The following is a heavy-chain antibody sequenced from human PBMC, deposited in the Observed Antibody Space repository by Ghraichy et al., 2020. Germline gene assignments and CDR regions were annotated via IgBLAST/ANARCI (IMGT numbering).Heavy chain of an antibody. CDR3: AQRSSDPYCFDC. CDR2: VSGSGGST. D-gene: IGHD6-25*01. CDR1: GFTFSSYA. J-gene: IGHJ4*01. V-gene: IGHV3-23*01. Sequence: GGSLRLSCAASGFTFSSYAMSWVRQAPGKGLEWVSTVSGSGGSTYYADSVKGRFTISRDNSTTTLYLQMNSLRAEDTAIYYCAQRSSDPYCFDCWGQGTLVTVSS.